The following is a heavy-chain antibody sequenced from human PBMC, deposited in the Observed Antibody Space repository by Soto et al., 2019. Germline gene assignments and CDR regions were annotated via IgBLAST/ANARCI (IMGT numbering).Heavy chain of an antibody. CDR3: ADSWLPTRY. V-gene: IGHV3-74*01. J-gene: IGHJ4*02. Sequence: GGSLRLSCAASGFTVSSNYMSWVRQAPGKGLEWVSRISPDGRTTTYADSVKGRFTISGDNAKSTLYLQMNSLTVEDGAVYYCADSWLPTRYWGPGTLVTVSS. D-gene: IGHD5-12*01. CDR2: ISPDGRTT. CDR1: GFTVSSNY.